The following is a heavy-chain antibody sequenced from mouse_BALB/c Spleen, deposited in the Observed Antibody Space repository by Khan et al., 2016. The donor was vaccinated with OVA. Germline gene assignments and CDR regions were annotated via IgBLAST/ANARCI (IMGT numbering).Heavy chain of an antibody. D-gene: IGHD2-14*01. V-gene: IGHV1-4*01. CDR1: GYTFTSYT. CDR2: INPSNGYT. CDR3: VRDGAYYRNDVWFAY. J-gene: IGHJ3*01. Sequence: QVQLQQSGAELARPGASVKMSCKASGYTFTSYTIHWIKLRPGQGLEWIGYINPSNGYTNYNQKFKDKATLTADKSSTTAYMQLSSLTSDDSAVYNWVRDGAYYRNDVWFAYWGLGTLVTVSA.